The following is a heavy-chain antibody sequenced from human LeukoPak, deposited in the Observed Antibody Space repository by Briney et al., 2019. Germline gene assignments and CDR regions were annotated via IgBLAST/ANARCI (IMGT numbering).Heavy chain of an antibody. V-gene: IGHV3-23*01. J-gene: IGHJ4*02. D-gene: IGHD6-19*01. CDR2: ISGSGGST. Sequence: GGSLRLSRAASGFTSSSYAMSWVRQAPGKGLEWVSAISGSGGSTYYADSVKGRFTISRDNSKNTLYLQMNSLRAEDTAVYYCAKDLDVLAVAGHLDYWGQGTLVTVSS. CDR3: AKDLDVLAVAGHLDY. CDR1: GFTSSSYA.